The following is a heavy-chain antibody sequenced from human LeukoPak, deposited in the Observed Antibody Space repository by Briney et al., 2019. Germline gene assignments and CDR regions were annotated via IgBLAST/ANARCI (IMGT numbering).Heavy chain of an antibody. V-gene: IGHV3-23*01. CDR3: AKTMGTSWDFDY. D-gene: IGHD2-2*01. J-gene: IGHJ4*02. CDR1: GFTFSNYA. CDR2: ISGSGGST. Sequence: GGSLRLSCAASGFTFSNYAMSWVRLAPGKGLEWVSAISGSGGSTYYADSVKGRFTISRDNSKNRLYLQMNSLRAEDTAVYYCAKTMGTSWDFDYWGQGTLVTVSS.